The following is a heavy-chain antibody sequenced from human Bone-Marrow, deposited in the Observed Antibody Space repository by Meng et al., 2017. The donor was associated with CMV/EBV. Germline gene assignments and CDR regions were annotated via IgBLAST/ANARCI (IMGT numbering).Heavy chain of an antibody. J-gene: IGHJ1*01. CDR3: ARKSVVVGLRY. Sequence: GGSLRLSCAASGFTFSSYSMNWVRQAPGKGLEWVSSISSSSSYIHYADSVKGRFTISRDNAKNSLYLQMNSLRAEDTAVYYCARKSVVVGLRYWGQGTLVTVSS. CDR1: GFTFSSYS. V-gene: IGHV3-21*01. D-gene: IGHD3-22*01. CDR2: ISSSSSYI.